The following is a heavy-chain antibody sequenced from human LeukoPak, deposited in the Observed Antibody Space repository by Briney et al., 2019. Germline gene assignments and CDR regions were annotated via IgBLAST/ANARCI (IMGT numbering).Heavy chain of an antibody. CDR3: ARDWNSGSYPSDY. CDR2: ISWNSGSI. Sequence: GGSLRLSCAASGFTFDDYAMHWVRQAPGKGLEWVSGISWNSGSIGYADSVKGRFTISRDNAKNSLYLQMNSLRAEDTAVYYCARDWNSGSYPSDYWGQGTLVTVSS. CDR1: GFTFDDYA. J-gene: IGHJ4*02. V-gene: IGHV3-9*01. D-gene: IGHD1-26*01.